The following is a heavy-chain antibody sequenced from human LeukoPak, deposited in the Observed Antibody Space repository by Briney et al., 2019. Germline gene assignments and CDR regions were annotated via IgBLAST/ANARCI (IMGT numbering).Heavy chain of an antibody. V-gene: IGHV3-30*02. CDR2: IRYDGNNK. CDR1: GFTFSSYG. D-gene: IGHD3-9*01. Sequence: PGGSLRLSCAASGFTFSSYGIHWVRQAPGKGLEWVAFIRYDGNNKYYADSVKGRFTISRDNAKNSLYLQMNSLRAEDTAVYYCARVPSRLRYFDWLSTPYYYYMDVWGKGTTVTISS. CDR3: ARVPSRLRYFDWLSTPYYYYMDV. J-gene: IGHJ6*03.